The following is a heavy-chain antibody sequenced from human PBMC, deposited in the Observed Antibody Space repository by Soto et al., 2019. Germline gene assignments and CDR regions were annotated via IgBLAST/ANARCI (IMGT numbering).Heavy chain of an antibody. CDR1: GTSISSYY. CDR3: ARYNSYAIDY. J-gene: IGHJ4*02. Sequence: SETLSLTCTVSGTSISSYYWSWIRQPAGKGLEWIANIHYSGTTNYNPSLASRVTLSVDTSKNQFSLKMTSVTAADRAMYFCARYNSYAIDYWGRGTLVTVSS. V-gene: IGHV4-59*01. D-gene: IGHD2-8*01. CDR2: IHYSGTT.